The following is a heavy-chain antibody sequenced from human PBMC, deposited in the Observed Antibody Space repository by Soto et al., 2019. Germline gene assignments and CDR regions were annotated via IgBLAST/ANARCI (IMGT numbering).Heavy chain of an antibody. J-gene: IGHJ5*02. V-gene: IGHV4-59*12. CDR2: IYYSGST. CDR1: GGSTTSYY. CDR3: ARYYESVSHHPLQP. Sequence: SETLSLTCTVSGGSTTSYYWTWIRQPPGKGLEWIGYIYYSGSTNYNPSLKSRVTISVDTSKNQFSLKLSSVTAADTAVYYCARYYESVSHHPLQPWGQGTLVTVSS. D-gene: IGHD3-10*01.